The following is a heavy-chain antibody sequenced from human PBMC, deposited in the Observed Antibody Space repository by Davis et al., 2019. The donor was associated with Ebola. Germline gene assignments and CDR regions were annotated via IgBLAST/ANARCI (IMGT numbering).Heavy chain of an antibody. CDR3: AKDLEPLRFLRHVPWFDP. D-gene: IGHD3-3*01. CDR1: GFTFSSYG. Sequence: GESLKISCAASGFTFSSYGMHWVRQAPGKGLEWVAVISYDGSNKYYADSVKGRFTISRDNSKNTLYLQMNSLRAEDTAVYYCAKDLEPLRFLRHVPWFDPWGQGTLVTVSS. V-gene: IGHV3-30*18. CDR2: ISYDGSNK. J-gene: IGHJ5*02.